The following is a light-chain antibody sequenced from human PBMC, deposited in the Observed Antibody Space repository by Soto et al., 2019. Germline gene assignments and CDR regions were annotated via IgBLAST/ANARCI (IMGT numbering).Light chain of an antibody. CDR1: SSNIGSNY. J-gene: IGLJ3*02. V-gene: IGLV1-47*01. Sequence: QAVVTQPPSASGTPGQRVTISCSGSSSNIGSNYVYWYQQLPGTAPKLLISRNNQRPSGVPDRFSGSKSGTSASLAISGLRSEDEADYYCAAWDDSLSGGWVFGGGTKLTVL. CDR3: AAWDDSLSGGWV. CDR2: RNN.